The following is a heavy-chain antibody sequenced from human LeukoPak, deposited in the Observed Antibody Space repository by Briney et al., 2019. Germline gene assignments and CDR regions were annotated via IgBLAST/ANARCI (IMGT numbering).Heavy chain of an antibody. J-gene: IGHJ4*02. V-gene: IGHV3-66*01. D-gene: IGHD1-26*01. Sequence: GGSLRLSCAASGFTVSSNYMSWVRQAPGKGLEWVSVIYSGGSTYYADSVKGRFTISRDNSKNTLYLQMNSLRAEDTAVYYCARGIVGADSGFDYWGQGTLVTVSS. CDR1: GFTVSSNY. CDR3: ARGIVGADSGFDY. CDR2: IYSGGST.